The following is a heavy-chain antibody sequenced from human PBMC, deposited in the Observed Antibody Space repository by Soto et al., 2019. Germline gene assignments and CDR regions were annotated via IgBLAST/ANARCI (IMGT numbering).Heavy chain of an antibody. V-gene: IGHV1-58*02. Sequence: VKVSCKASGFTFTSSAMQWVRQARGQRLEWIGWIVVGSGNTNYAQKFQERVTITRDMSTSTAYMELSSLRSEDTAVYYCAASSMDYDFWNYYYMDVCGKGNTVTVS. CDR3: AASSMDYDFWNYYYMDV. D-gene: IGHD3-3*01. CDR1: GFTFTSSA. CDR2: IVVGSGNT. J-gene: IGHJ6*03.